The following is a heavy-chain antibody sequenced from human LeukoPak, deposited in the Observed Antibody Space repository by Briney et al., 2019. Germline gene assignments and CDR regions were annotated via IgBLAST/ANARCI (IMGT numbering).Heavy chain of an antibody. D-gene: IGHD3-22*01. CDR3: ARGMIYDSSGFVAFDI. J-gene: IGHJ3*02. Sequence: GASVKVSCKASSYTFISYGISWVRQAPGQGLEWMGGISAYNGNTNYAQKFQGRVTMTTDTSTSTAYMELRSLRSDDTAVYYCARGMIYDSSGFVAFDIWGQGTMVTVSS. V-gene: IGHV1-18*01. CDR1: SYTFISYG. CDR2: ISAYNGNT.